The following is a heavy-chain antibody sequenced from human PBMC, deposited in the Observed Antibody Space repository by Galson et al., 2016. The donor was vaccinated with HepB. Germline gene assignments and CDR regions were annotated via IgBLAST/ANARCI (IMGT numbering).Heavy chain of an antibody. Sequence: SLRLSCAGSGFTFNTNAMHWVRQAPGKGLEWVAVISYDGSNKNYADSVKGRFTISRDNSKNTLYLEMNRLSVEDTAVYYCARPPDDYDAIWGNYRTWGHLEHWGQGTLVTVSS. CDR1: GFTFNTNA. J-gene: IGHJ4*02. CDR2: ISYDGSNK. D-gene: IGHD3-16*02. CDR3: ARPPDDYDAIWGNYRTWGHLEH. V-gene: IGHV3-30-3*01.